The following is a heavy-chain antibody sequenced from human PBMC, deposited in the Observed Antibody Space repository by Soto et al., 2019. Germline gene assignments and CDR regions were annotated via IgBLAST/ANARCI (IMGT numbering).Heavy chain of an antibody. Sequence: QVHLQESGPGLVKPSGTLSLTCGVSGGSINNGYWWTWVRQPPGKGLAWIGEKHHSGSTNYNLSLKSRVSISRDKSKNQFSLILSAVTAADTAVYYCAYSSGWWRLDVWGQGTTVTVSS. V-gene: IGHV4-4*02. CDR3: AYSSGWWRLDV. D-gene: IGHD6-19*01. CDR1: GGSINNGYW. J-gene: IGHJ6*02. CDR2: KHHSGST.